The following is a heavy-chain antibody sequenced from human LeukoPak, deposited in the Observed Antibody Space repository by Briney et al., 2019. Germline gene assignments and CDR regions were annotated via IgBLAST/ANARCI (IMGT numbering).Heavy chain of an antibody. Sequence: SETLSLTCAVSGYFISSGYYWDWIRQPPGKGLEWIGSIYHSGSTYYNPSLKSRVTISVDASKNQFSLRLSSVTAADTAVYYCARDIERGTLDYWGQGTLVTVSS. V-gene: IGHV4-38-2*02. D-gene: IGHD1-1*01. J-gene: IGHJ4*02. CDR3: ARDIERGTLDY. CDR1: GYFISSGYY. CDR2: IYHSGST.